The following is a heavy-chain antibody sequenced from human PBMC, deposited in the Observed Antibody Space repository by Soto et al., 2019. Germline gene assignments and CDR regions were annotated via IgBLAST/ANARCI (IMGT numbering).Heavy chain of an antibody. Sequence: ASVNVSCKASGYTFTSYAMHWVLRAPGQRLEWMGWINAGNGNTKYSQKFQGRVTITRDTSASTAYMELSSLRSEDAAVYYCARGRVAAAGRNWFDPWGQGTLVTVSS. V-gene: IGHV1-3*01. CDR3: ARGRVAAAGRNWFDP. CDR2: INAGNGNT. CDR1: GYTFTSYA. D-gene: IGHD6-13*01. J-gene: IGHJ5*02.